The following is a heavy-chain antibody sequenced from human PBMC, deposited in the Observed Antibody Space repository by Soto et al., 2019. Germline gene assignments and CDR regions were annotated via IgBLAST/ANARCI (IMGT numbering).Heavy chain of an antibody. J-gene: IGHJ4*02. CDR1: GFTFSSYA. V-gene: IGHV3-30*03. D-gene: IGHD6-6*01. CDR3: ARGTIVARQHLDY. CDR2: ISIRGGDE. Sequence: QVHLVESGGGVVQPGKSLRLSCAASGFTFSSYAMHWARQAPGKGLEWVTVISIRGGDEYYAESVRGRFTISRDDSKNTLYLQMDSLRVEDTAVYYCARGTIVARQHLDYWGQGTLVTVSS.